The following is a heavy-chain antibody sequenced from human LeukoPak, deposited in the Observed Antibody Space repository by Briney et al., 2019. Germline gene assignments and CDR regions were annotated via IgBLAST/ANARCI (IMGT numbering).Heavy chain of an antibody. CDR3: ARVGGPDYYYYGMDV. V-gene: IGHV1-2*02. CDR2: INPNSGGT. Sequence: GASVKVSCKASGYTFTGYYMHWVRQAPGQGLEWMGWINPNSGGTNYAQKFQGRVTMTRDTSISTAYMELSRLRSDDTAVYYRARVGGPDYYYYGMDVWGQGTTVTVSS. CDR1: GYTFTGYY. D-gene: IGHD6-25*01. J-gene: IGHJ6*02.